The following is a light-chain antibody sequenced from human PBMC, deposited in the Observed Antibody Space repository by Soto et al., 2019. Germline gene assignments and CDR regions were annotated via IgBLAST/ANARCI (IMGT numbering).Light chain of an antibody. CDR1: QAISNY. CDR2: AAS. CDR3: QKYNGVPLT. J-gene: IGKJ4*01. V-gene: IGKV1-27*01. Sequence: DIQMTQSPSSLSASVGDRVTITCRASQAISNYLAWYQQKPGKVPKLLIYAASTLQSGVPSRFSGSGSGTEFTLTISSLQPEDVATYYCQKYNGVPLTFGGGTKVEIK.